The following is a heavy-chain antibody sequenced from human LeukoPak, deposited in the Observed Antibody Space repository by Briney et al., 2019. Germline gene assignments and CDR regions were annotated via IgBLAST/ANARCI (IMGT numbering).Heavy chain of an antibody. CDR2: INSDGSST. J-gene: IGHJ4*02. CDR1: GFTFSSYW. Sequence: GRSLRLSCAASGFTFSSYWMHWVRQSPGKGLVWVSGINSDGSSTSYADSVKGRFTISRDNAKNTVYLQVNSLRAEDTAVYHCATSRTFDYWGQGTLVTVSS. V-gene: IGHV3-74*01. CDR3: ATSRTFDY.